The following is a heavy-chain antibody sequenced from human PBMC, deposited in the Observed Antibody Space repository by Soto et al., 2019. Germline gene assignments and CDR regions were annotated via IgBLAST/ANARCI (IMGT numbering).Heavy chain of an antibody. V-gene: IGHV1-18*01. D-gene: IGHD3-10*01. Sequence: QVQLVQSGPEVKKPGASVTVSCKTSGYTFTDHGIDWVRQAPGQGLEWFGWVSSYNGNTNYAYNLKDRVIMTTDASTSTAYMELRGLRSDDTAVYYCAREVEGSYSPADFWGQGTPVTVSS. J-gene: IGHJ4*02. CDR2: VSSYNGNT. CDR3: AREVEGSYSPADF. CDR1: GYTFTDHG.